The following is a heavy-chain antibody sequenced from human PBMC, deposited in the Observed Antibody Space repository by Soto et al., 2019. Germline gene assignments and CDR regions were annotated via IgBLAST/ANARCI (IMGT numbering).Heavy chain of an antibody. CDR3: AKDRQGLEEDAVDI. CDR1: GFTFSSYG. J-gene: IGHJ3*02. D-gene: IGHD6-6*01. V-gene: IGHV3-30*18. Sequence: QVQLVESGGGVVQPGRSLRLSCAASGFTFSSYGMHWVRQAPGKGLEWVAVISYDGSNKYYADSVKGRFTISRDNSKNTLYLQMNSRRAEDTAVYYCAKDRQGLEEDAVDIWGQGTMVTVSS. CDR2: ISYDGSNK.